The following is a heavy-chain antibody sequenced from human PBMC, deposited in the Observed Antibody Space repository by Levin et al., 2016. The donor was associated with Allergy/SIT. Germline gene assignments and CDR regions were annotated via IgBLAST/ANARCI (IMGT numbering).Heavy chain of an antibody. J-gene: IGHJ3*02. V-gene: IGHV3-11*03. CDR2: ISQSGSLT. D-gene: IGHD5-24*01. CDR1: GFSFSDYY. Sequence: GESLKISCAASGFSFSDYYMSWVRQAPGKGLEWVSQISQSGSLTDYSDSVKGRFTISRDNAKRSLYLQLNNLRAEDTALYYCARRKDGYNYGCFDMWGQGTMVTVSS. CDR3: ARRKDGYNYGCFDM.